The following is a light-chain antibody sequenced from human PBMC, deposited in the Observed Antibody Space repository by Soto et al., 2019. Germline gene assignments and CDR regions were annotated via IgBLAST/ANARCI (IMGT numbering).Light chain of an antibody. CDR2: EVS. CDR1: SSDVGGYNY. CDR3: GSSTSSSTHV. Sequence: QSVLTQPASVSGSPGQSITVSCSGTSSDVGGYNYVSWYQHHPGKAPKVMIYEVSNRPSGVPNRFSGSKSGNTASLTISGLQAEDEADYYCGSSTSSSTHVFGTGTKSPS. V-gene: IGLV2-14*01. J-gene: IGLJ1*01.